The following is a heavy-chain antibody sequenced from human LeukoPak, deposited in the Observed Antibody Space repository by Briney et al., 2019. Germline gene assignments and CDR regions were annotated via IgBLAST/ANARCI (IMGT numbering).Heavy chain of an antibody. V-gene: IGHV4-39*01. CDR2: NLYSGTT. Sequence: SETLSLTCTVSGGSVTSSTHYWAWIRQPPGKGLEWIGSNLYSGTTYYNPSLKSRVTISVDTSKNQFSLKKSSVTAADTAVYYCARTPRIVVGVSGWFDPWGQGALVTVSS. CDR1: GGSVTSSTHY. J-gene: IGHJ5*02. D-gene: IGHD2-2*01. CDR3: ARTPRIVVGVSGWFDP.